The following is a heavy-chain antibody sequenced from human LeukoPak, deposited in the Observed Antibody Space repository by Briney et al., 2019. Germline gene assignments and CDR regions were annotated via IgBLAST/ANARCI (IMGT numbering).Heavy chain of an antibody. D-gene: IGHD6-19*01. V-gene: IGHV3-30*18. Sequence: AGGSLRLSCAASGFIFSNSAMHWVRQAPGKGLEWVAVISNDGSNKYYADSVKGRFTISRDNSKNTLYLQMNSLRAEDTAVYYCAKDIEEWLVKGGGCFDYWGQGTLVTVSS. CDR3: AKDIEEWLVKGGGCFDY. CDR2: ISNDGSNK. J-gene: IGHJ4*02. CDR1: GFIFSNSA.